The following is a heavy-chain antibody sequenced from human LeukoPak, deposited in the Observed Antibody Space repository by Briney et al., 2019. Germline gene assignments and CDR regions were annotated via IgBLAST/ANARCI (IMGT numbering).Heavy chain of an antibody. Sequence: SXTLSLTCTVSGGSISSGDYYRSWIRQPPGTGLEWIGYIYYSGSTYYNPSLKSRVTISVDTSKNQFSLKLSSVTAADTAVYYCARVIRRNDAFDIWGQGTMVTVSS. J-gene: IGHJ3*02. CDR2: IYYSGST. CDR3: ARVIRRNDAFDI. CDR1: GGSISSGDYY. V-gene: IGHV4-30-4*01. D-gene: IGHD2-21*01.